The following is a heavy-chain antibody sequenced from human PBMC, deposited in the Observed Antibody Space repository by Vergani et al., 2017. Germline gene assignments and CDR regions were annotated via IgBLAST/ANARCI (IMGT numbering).Heavy chain of an antibody. D-gene: IGHD5-18*01. CDR2: NRNKAYGGTT. CDR3: SRGRGYSFGYSDY. V-gene: IGHV3-49*04. Sequence: VQLVESGGGVVQPGTSLRLSCVVSGFALNRHAMYWVRQAPGKGLEWVAFNRNKAYGGTTEYAASVKGRFTISRDDSKRLAYLQLSGLKTEDTAVYFCSRGRGYSFGYSDYWGQGTLVTVSS. J-gene: IGHJ4*02. CDR1: GFALNRHA.